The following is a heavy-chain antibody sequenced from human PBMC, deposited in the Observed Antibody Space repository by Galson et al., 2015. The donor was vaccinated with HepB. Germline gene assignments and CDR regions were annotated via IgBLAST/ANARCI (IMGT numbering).Heavy chain of an antibody. CDR1: GYTFSTYS. Sequence: SVKVSCKASGYTFSTYSITWVRQAPGQGLEWMGWISPSPYNRYTNYARKFQGRVTTTTDTSTSTAYMELRSLRSDDTAVYYCARGALVVVVGATQNNWFDPWGQGTLVTVSS. D-gene: IGHD2-15*01. CDR2: ISPSPYNRYT. J-gene: IGHJ5*02. V-gene: IGHV1-18*01. CDR3: ARGALVVVVGATQNNWFDP.